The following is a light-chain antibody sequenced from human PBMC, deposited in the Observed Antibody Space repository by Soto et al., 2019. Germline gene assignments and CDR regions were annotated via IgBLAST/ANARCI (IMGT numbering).Light chain of an antibody. Sequence: QSALTQPRSVSGSPGQSVTISCTGTGSDVGGYNYVSWYQQHPGKAPKLMIYDVSKRPSGVPDRFSGSKSGNTASLTISGLQAEDEADYYCSSYAGTSNLLFGGGTKVTVL. CDR1: GSDVGGYNY. J-gene: IGLJ2*01. CDR3: SSYAGTSNLL. V-gene: IGLV2-11*01. CDR2: DVS.